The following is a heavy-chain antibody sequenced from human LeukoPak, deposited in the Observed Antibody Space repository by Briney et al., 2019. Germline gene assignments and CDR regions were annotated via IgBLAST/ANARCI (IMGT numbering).Heavy chain of an antibody. CDR1: GGSTSSYY. CDR3: ARDQDYGGDAFDI. J-gene: IGHJ3*02. V-gene: IGHV4-59*01. CDR2: IYYSVST. D-gene: IGHD4-17*01. Sequence: SETLSLTCTVSGGSTSSYYWSWIRQPPGKGLGWVGYIYYSVSTNYNPSLKSRVTISVDTSKNQFSLKLSSVTAADTAVYYCARDQDYGGDAFDIWGQGTMVTVSS.